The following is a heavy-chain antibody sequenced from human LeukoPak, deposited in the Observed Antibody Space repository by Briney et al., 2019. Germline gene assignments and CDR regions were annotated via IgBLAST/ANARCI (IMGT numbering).Heavy chain of an antibody. CDR1: GFTFSSYG. J-gene: IGHJ4*02. CDR2: IRYDGSNK. CDR3: AKPTNYGGPRDYFDY. V-gene: IGHV3-30*02. D-gene: IGHD4-23*01. Sequence: PGGSLRLSCAASGFTFSSYGMHWVRQAPGKGLEWVAFIRYDGSNKYYADSVKGRFTISRDNSKNTLYLQMNSLRAEDTAVYYCAKPTNYGGPRDYFDYWGQGTLVTVSS.